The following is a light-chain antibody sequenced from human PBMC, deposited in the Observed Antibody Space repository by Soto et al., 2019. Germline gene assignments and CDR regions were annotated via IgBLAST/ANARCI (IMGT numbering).Light chain of an antibody. J-gene: IGKJ1*01. CDR2: GAS. CDR3: QQYNNWPPVT. V-gene: IGKV3-15*01. Sequence: EIVLTQSPGTLSLSPGERATLSCRASQTLSNSFIAWYQQKPGQAPRLLIYGASTRATGIPARFSGSGSGTEFTLTISSLQSEDFAVYYCQQYNNWPPVTFGQGTKVDIK. CDR1: QTLSNS.